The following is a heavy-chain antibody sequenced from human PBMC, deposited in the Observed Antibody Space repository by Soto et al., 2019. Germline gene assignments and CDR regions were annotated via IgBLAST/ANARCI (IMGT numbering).Heavy chain of an antibody. CDR3: VRPYYSSSWFPFDR. Sequence: PGGSLRLSCAASGFSFSNYEMNWVRQAPGNGLEWVAYISSGGDTIHYADSVRGRFTVSRDNARNSLSLQMNTLRVEDTALYYCVRPYYSSSWFPFDRWGQGTLVTVSS. CDR2: ISSGGDTI. J-gene: IGHJ4*02. V-gene: IGHV3-48*03. CDR1: GFSFSNYE. D-gene: IGHD6-13*01.